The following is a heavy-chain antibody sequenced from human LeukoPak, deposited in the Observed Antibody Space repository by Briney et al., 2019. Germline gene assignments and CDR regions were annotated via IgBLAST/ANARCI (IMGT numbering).Heavy chain of an antibody. CDR1: GFTFTGYY. CDR3: ARDLDDSSGDDY. Sequence: ASVKVSCKASGFTFTGYYIHWVRQAPGQGFEWIGWINPDSGGADYAQKFQGRVTMTRDTSISTVYMELNSLTSDDTAVYYCARDLDDSSGDDYWGQGTLVTVSS. CDR2: INPDSGGA. V-gene: IGHV1-2*02. D-gene: IGHD3-22*01. J-gene: IGHJ4*02.